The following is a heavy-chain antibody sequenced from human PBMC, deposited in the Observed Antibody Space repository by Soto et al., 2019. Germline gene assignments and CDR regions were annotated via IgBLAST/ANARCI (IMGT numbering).Heavy chain of an antibody. CDR1: GGSTSSYY. J-gene: IGHJ4*02. V-gene: IGHV4-59*01. Sequence: QVQLQESGPGLVKPSETLSLTCTVSGGSTSSYYWSWIRQPPGKRLEWIGYIYYSGSTNYNPSLKSRVTISVDTSKNQFSLELRSVTAADTAVYYCARDSVGSGYDWGQGTLVTVSS. CDR3: ARDSVGSGYD. CDR2: IYYSGST. D-gene: IGHD5-12*01.